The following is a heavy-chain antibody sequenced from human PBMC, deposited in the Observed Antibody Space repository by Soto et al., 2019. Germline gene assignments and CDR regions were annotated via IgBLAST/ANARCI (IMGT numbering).Heavy chain of an antibody. CDR3: AKSENIVLMVYAIPTLDY. J-gene: IGHJ4*02. CDR2: IWYDGSNT. CDR1: GFFLRDFG. Sequence: GGSLRLSCVASGFFLRDFGMHWVRQAPGKGLEWVSVIWYDGSNTYQGESVKGRFTMSRDISKNTLYLQMDSLRPEDTAVYYCAKSENIVLMVYAIPTLDYWGQGTLVTVSS. V-gene: IGHV3-33*06. D-gene: IGHD2-8*01.